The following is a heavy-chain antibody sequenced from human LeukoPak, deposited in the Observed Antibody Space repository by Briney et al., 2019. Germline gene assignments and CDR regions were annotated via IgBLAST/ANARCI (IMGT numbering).Heavy chain of an antibody. D-gene: IGHD3-22*01. J-gene: IGHJ5*02. CDR2: ISSSGSTI. CDR1: GFTFSDYY. Sequence: GSLRLSCAASGFTFSDYYMSWIRQAPGKGLEWVSYISSSGSTIYYADSVKGRFTISRDNAKNSLYLQMNSLRAEDTAVYYCARDPRGYYDSSRGDWFDPWGQGTLVTVSS. V-gene: IGHV3-11*01. CDR3: ARDPRGYYDSSRGDWFDP.